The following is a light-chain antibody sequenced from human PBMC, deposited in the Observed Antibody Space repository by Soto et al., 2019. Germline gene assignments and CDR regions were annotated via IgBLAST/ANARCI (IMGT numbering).Light chain of an antibody. V-gene: IGKV3-20*01. CDR2: GAS. CDR1: QSVSNNY. Sequence: EIVLTQSPGTLSLSPGERATLSCRASQSVSNNYLAWYQQKPSQAPRLLVYGASNRATGIPDRFSGSGAGTDFTLTISILEPEDFAVYYCQQYGSSGTFGHGTKVDI. CDR3: QQYGSSGT. J-gene: IGKJ1*01.